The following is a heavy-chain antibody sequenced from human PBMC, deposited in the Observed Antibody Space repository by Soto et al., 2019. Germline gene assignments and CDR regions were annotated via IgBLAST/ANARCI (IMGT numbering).Heavy chain of an antibody. CDR2: IIPIFGTA. CDR1: GGTFSSYA. CDR3: ARSTLQLWPPYYYYGMDV. D-gene: IGHD5-18*01. J-gene: IGHJ6*02. Sequence: GASVKVSCKASGGTFSSYAISWVRQAPGQGLEWMGGIIPIFGTANYAQKFQGRVTITADESTSTAYMELSSLRSEDTAVYYCARSTLQLWPPYYYYGMDVWGQGTTVTVSS. V-gene: IGHV1-69*13.